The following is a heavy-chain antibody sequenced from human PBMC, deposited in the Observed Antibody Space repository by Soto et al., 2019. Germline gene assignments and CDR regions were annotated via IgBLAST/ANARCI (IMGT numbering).Heavy chain of an antibody. V-gene: IGHV1-69*02. Sequence: QVQLVQSGAEVRKPGASVKVSCEASGGSFISYIFTWVRQAPGQGLEWMGRSIPIQGRADYALKFQDRVTITADRSTQTVYMELRSLRPEDTALYYCATSLVFVDHAYMDVWGKGTTGTVSS. J-gene: IGHJ6*03. CDR1: GGSFISYI. D-gene: IGHD2-21*01. CDR3: ATSLVFVDHAYMDV. CDR2: SIPIQGRA.